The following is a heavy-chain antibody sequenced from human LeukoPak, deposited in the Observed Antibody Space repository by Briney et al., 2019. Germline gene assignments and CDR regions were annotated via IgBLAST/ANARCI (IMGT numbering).Heavy chain of an antibody. CDR2: ISNSGGST. D-gene: IGHD4-17*01. V-gene: IGHV3-23*01. Sequence: GGTLRLSCAASGFTFSSYGMSWVRQAPGKGLEWVSAISNSGGSTYYADSVKGRFTISRDNSKNTLYLQMNSLRAEDTAVYYCAKPLSDYGDYFDYWGQGTLVTVSS. J-gene: IGHJ4*02. CDR1: GFTFSSYG. CDR3: AKPLSDYGDYFDY.